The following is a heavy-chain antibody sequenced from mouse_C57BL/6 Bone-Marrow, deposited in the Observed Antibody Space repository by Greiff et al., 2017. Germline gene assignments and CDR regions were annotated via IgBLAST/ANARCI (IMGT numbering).Heavy chain of an antibody. CDR3: ARAGGPYAMDY. J-gene: IGHJ4*01. Sequence: VQLKESGPGLAKPSQTLSLTCSVTGYSIPSDYWNWIRKFPGNKLEYMGYISYSGSTYYNPSLKSRISITRDTSKNQYYLQLNSVTTEDTATYYGARAGGPYAMDYWGQGTSVTVSS. V-gene: IGHV3-8*01. CDR1: GYSIPSDY. CDR2: ISYSGST. D-gene: IGHD6-1*01.